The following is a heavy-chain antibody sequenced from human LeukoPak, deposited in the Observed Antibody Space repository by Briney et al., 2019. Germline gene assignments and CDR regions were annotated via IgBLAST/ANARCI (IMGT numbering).Heavy chain of an antibody. V-gene: IGHV3-30*02. D-gene: IGHD3-10*01. Sequence: QPGGSLRLSCVVSGFTLSDYGIHWVRQAPGGGRQWVACIPFDGSHKYYADSVEGRFTISRDTSKNTLYLQMNSLRADDTAVYYCAKDGRPRGYYYYMDVWGKGTTVTVSS. J-gene: IGHJ6*03. CDR1: GFTLSDYG. CDR2: IPFDGSHK. CDR3: AKDGRPRGYYYYMDV.